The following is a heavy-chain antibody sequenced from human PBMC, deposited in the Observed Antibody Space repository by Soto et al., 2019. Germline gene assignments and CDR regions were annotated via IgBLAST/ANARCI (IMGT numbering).Heavy chain of an antibody. D-gene: IGHD6-13*01. CDR3: ATGGVAAAGPNLYYYYGMDV. CDR1: GYTFTSYY. J-gene: IGHJ6*02. Sequence: GASVKVSCKASGYTFTSYYMHWVRQAPGQGLEWMGIINPSGGSTSYAQKFQGRVTMTRDTSTSTVYMELSSLRSEDTAVYYCATGGVAAAGPNLYYYYGMDVWGQGTTVTVS. V-gene: IGHV1-46*01. CDR2: INPSGGST.